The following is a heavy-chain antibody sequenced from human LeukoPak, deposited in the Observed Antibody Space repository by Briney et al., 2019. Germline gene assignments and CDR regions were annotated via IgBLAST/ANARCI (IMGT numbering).Heavy chain of an antibody. J-gene: IGHJ6*03. CDR3: ARPYSSSSSYYYYYMDV. CDR1: GFTFSDYY. D-gene: IGHD6-13*01. Sequence: GGSLRLSCAASGFTFSDYYMSWIRQAPGKGLEWVSYISSSGSTIYYADSVKGRFTISRDNAKNSLYLQMNSLRAEDTAVYYCARPYSSSSSYYYYYMDVWGKGTTVTVSS. V-gene: IGHV3-11*01. CDR2: ISSSGSTI.